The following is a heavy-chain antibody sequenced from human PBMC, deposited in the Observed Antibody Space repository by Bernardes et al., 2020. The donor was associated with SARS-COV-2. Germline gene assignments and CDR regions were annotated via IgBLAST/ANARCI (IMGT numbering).Heavy chain of an antibody. CDR2: IRGKANSDAT. CDR1: GFTLSGSA. V-gene: IGHV3-73*01. CDR3: SNGLDY. Sequence: GGSLRLSCAASGFTLSGSALHWVRQASGKGLEWVGRIRGKANSDATAYGASVKGRFSISRDDAENMAYLQMNSLKVEDTAVYFCSNGLDYWGQGTLVTVSS. J-gene: IGHJ4*02.